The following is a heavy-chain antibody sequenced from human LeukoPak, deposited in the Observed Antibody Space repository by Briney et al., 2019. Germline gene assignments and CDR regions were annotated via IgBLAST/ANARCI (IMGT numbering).Heavy chain of an antibody. CDR1: GFTFSSYA. Sequence: PGGSLRLSCAASGFTFSSYAMSWVRQAPGKGLEWVSAISGSGGSTYYADSVKGRFTISRDNAKNSLYLQMNSLRAEDTAVYYCARERTKSTDYWGQGTLVTVSS. D-gene: IGHD2-2*01. CDR2: ISGSGGST. V-gene: IGHV3-23*01. J-gene: IGHJ4*02. CDR3: ARERTKSTDY.